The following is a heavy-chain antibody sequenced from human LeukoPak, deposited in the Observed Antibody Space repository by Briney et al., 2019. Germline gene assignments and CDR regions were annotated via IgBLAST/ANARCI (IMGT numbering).Heavy chain of an antibody. CDR3: ARDRMKYYDSSGTSNYYYYYGMDV. CDR1: GGTFSSYA. CDR2: IIPILGIA. Sequence: GASVKVSCKASGGTFSSYAISRVRQAPGQGLEWMGRIIPILGIANYAQKFQGRVTITADKSTSTAYMELSSLRSEDTAVYYCARDRMKYYDSSGTSNYYYYYGMDVWGQGTTVTVSS. D-gene: IGHD3-22*01. V-gene: IGHV1-69*04. J-gene: IGHJ6*02.